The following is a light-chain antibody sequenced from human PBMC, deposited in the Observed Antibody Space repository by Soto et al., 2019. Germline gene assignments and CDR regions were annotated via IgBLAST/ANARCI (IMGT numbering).Light chain of an antibody. CDR2: DAS. CDR1: QDINNY. J-gene: IGKJ5*01. V-gene: IGKV1-33*01. Sequence: DSPMTQSPSSLSASVGDRVTITCQASQDINNYVNWYQQKPGKAPKLLIFDASTLKTGVPSRFSGSGSGTDFSFTISSLQPEDIATYYCQQSNDLGSFGQGTRLEIK. CDR3: QQSNDLGS.